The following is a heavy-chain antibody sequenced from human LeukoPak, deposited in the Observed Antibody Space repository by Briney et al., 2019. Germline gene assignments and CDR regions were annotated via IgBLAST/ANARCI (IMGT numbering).Heavy chain of an antibody. CDR3: AKGDQPLLYGGAFDS. CDR2: FNGRGGYT. V-gene: IGHV3-23*01. Sequence: GGSLRLSCEVSGFTFNSYVMSWVRRAPGRGLEWVSSFNGRGGYTFYADSVKGRFTLSSDNSKNTLHLQMISLRAEDTAVYYCAKGDQPLLYGGAFDSWGQGTLVTVSS. D-gene: IGHD2-2*02. J-gene: IGHJ4*02. CDR1: GFTFNSYV.